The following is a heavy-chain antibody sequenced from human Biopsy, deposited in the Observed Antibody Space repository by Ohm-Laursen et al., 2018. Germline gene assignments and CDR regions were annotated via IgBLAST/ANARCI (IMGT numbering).Heavy chain of an antibody. CDR3: ARDYQPKIMTIHYYYCGMDV. Sequence: ASVKVSCKTSGYTFINYGINWVRQAPAQGLQCMGWISAYNGNINYSQRFRDRVTLTTDTFTNTAYMELRSLRSDDTAVYYFARDYQPKIMTIHYYYCGMDVWGLGTTVTVSS. J-gene: IGHJ6*02. CDR2: ISAYNGNI. V-gene: IGHV1-18*01. D-gene: IGHD2-2*01. CDR1: GYTFINYG.